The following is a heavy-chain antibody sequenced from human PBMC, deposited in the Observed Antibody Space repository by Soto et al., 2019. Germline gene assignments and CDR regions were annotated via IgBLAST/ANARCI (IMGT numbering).Heavy chain of an antibody. J-gene: IGHJ2*01. V-gene: IGHV3-23*01. CDR3: AREVNRGVGPAYYDF. D-gene: IGHD2-21*01. Sequence: EVQLLESGGGLVQPGGSLRLSCAVSGFTFSTYAMSWVRQAPGKGLEWVSGISDNGAGRFHADSVNGRFTISRDNSKNMLYLEMHSLRAEDVAVYYCAREVNRGVGPAYYDFWGRGALVAVSS. CDR1: GFTFSTYA. CDR2: ISDNGAGR.